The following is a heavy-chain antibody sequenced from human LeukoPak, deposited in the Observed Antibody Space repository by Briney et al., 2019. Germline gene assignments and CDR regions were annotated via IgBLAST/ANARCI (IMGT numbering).Heavy chain of an antibody. J-gene: IGHJ4*02. CDR1: GGSISSYY. Sequence: SETLSLTCTVSGGSISSYYRSWIRQPPGKGLEWIGYIYYSGSTNYNPSLKSRVAISVDTSKNQFSLKLSSVTAADTAVYYCARDPHPYSSGGENYFDYWGQGTLVTVSS. CDR3: ARDPHPYSSGGENYFDY. CDR2: IYYSGST. V-gene: IGHV4-59*01. D-gene: IGHD6-19*01.